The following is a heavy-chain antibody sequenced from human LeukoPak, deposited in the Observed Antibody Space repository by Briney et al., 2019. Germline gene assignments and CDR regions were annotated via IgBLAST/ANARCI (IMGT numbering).Heavy chain of an antibody. CDR3: ASGRNPIKLRFFDWFYYFDY. CDR1: GGTFSSYA. D-gene: IGHD3-9*01. CDR2: IIPIFGTA. Sequence: VKVSCKASGGTFSSYAISWVRQAPGQGLEWMGGIIPIFGTANYAQKFQDKVTITADESTSAAYMELSSLRSEDTAVYYCASGRNPIKLRFFDWFYYFDYWGQGTLVTVSS. J-gene: IGHJ4*02. V-gene: IGHV1-69*13.